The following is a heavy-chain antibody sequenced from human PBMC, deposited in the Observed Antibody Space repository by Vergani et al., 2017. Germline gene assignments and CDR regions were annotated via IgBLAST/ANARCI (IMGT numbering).Heavy chain of an antibody. CDR2: INHSGST. CDR1: GGSFSGYY. J-gene: IGHJ2*01. CDR3: ARVPTIVVVTAIPWYFDL. V-gene: IGHV4-34*01. D-gene: IGHD2-21*02. Sequence: QVQLQQWGAGLLKPSETLSLTCAVYGGSFSGYYWSWIRQPPGKGREWIGEINHSGSTNSNPSLKSRVTISVATSKNQFSLKLSSVTAADTAVYYCARVPTIVVVTAIPWYFDLWGRGTLVTVSS.